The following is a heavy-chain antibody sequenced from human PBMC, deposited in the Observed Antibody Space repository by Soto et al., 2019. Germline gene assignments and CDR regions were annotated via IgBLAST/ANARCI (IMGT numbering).Heavy chain of an antibody. CDR3: ARDGIRRPIDY. CDR1: GGSISSGDYY. Sequence: PSETLSLTCTVSGGSISSGDYYWSWIRQPPGKGLEWIGYIYYSGSTYYNPSLKSRVTISVDTSKNQFSLKLSSVTGADTAVYYCARDGIRRPIDYWGQGTLVTVSS. D-gene: IGHD1-20*01. J-gene: IGHJ4*02. CDR2: IYYSGST. V-gene: IGHV4-30-4*01.